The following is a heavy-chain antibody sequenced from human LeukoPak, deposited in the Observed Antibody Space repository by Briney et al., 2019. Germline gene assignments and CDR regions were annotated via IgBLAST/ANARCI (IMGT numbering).Heavy chain of an antibody. V-gene: IGHV3-48*03. D-gene: IGHD3-22*01. J-gene: IGHJ4*02. CDR1: GFTFSSYE. CDR2: ITKSGSTI. Sequence: GGSLRLSCAASGFTFSSYEMNWVRQAPGKGQEWVSYITKSGSTIYYADSVKGRFTISRDNAKNSLYLQMNSLRVEDTAVYYCAKGDYYDLDYWGQGTLVTVSS. CDR3: AKGDYYDLDY.